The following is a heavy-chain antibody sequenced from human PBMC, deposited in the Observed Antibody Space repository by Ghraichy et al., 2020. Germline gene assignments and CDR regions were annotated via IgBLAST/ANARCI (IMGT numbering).Heavy chain of an antibody. J-gene: IGHJ4*02. CDR1: GGSISSYY. CDR2: IYYSGST. Sequence: TLSLTCTVSGGSISSYYWSWIRQPPGKGLEWIGYIYYSGSTNYNPSLKSRVTISVDTSKNQFSLKLSSVTAADTAVYYCASSLYGDYAAGPFDYWGQGTLVTVSS. CDR3: ASSLYGDYAAGPFDY. D-gene: IGHD4-17*01. V-gene: IGHV4-59*01.